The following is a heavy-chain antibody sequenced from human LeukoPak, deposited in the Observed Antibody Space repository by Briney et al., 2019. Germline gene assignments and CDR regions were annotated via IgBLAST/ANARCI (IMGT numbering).Heavy chain of an antibody. D-gene: IGHD3-22*01. CDR1: GGTFSSYA. J-gene: IGHJ4*02. CDR2: IIPIFGTA. V-gene: IGHV1-69*05. CDR3: ASTSDSSGYYSHFDY. Sequence: SVKVSCKASGGTFSSYAISRVRQAPGQGLEWMGGIIPIFGTANYAQKFQGRVTITTDESTSTAYMELSSLRSEDTGVYYCASTSDSSGYYSHFDYWGQGTLVTVSS.